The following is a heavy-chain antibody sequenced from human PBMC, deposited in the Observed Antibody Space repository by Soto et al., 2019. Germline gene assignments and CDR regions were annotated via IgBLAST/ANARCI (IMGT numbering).Heavy chain of an antibody. D-gene: IGHD2-2*01. Sequence: GGSLRLSCAASGFTFSSYAMSWVRQAPGKGLEWVSAISGSGGSTYYADSVKGRFTISRDNSKNTLYLQMNSLRAEDTAVYYCAKYPSPYCSSTSCFFAYWGQGTLVTVSS. CDR1: GFTFSSYA. CDR3: AKYPSPYCSSTSCFFAY. V-gene: IGHV3-23*01. CDR2: ISGSGGST. J-gene: IGHJ4*02.